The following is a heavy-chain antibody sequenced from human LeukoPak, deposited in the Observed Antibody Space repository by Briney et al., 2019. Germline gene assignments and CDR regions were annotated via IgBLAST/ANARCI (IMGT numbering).Heavy chain of an antibody. V-gene: IGHV1-2*02. J-gene: IGHJ5*02. Sequence: ASVKVSCKASGYTFTAYYMHWVRQAPGQGLEWMGWITPNSGGTKYAQRFQGRVTMTRDTSISTAYMELNGLRSDDTAVYYCARGFRLSAIEDWFDPWGQGTLVTVSS. CDR1: GYTFTAYY. CDR2: ITPNSGGT. CDR3: ARGFRLSAIEDWFDP. D-gene: IGHD2-2*02.